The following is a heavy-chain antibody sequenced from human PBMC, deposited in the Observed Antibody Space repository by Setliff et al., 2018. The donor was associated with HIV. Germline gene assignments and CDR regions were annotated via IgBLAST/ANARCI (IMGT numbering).Heavy chain of an antibody. Sequence: GGSLKISCKTSGYDFTTNWVGWVRQMPGKGLEWMGIIRPADSDTKVNPSFQGHVTISADKSISTTYLQWSSLRASDTAMYYCARVFSAGWFDSWGQGTLVTVSS. V-gene: IGHV5-51*01. CDR3: ARVFSAGWFDS. CDR1: GYDFTTNW. CDR2: IRPADSDT. D-gene: IGHD6-13*01. J-gene: IGHJ5*01.